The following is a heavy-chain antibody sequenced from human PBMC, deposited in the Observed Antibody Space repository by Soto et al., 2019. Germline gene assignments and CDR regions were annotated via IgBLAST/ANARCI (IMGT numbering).Heavy chain of an antibody. CDR2: VDDSGST. Sequence: SETLSLTCTASGDSVYRYFWSWIRQSPGKGLEWIGHVDDSGSTFYNPSLKGRASISIDTSKKQFSLRLSSVTAADTAVYYCAIDVSGSYDNWFDPWGQGTLVTVSS. CDR1: GDSVYRYF. D-gene: IGHD1-26*01. CDR3: AIDVSGSYDNWFDP. V-gene: IGHV4-59*02. J-gene: IGHJ5*02.